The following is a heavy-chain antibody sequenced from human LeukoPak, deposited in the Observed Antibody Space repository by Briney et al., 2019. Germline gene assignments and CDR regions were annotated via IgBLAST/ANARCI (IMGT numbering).Heavy chain of an antibody. Sequence: GGSLRLSCTASGFTFSSYGMHWVRQAPGKGLEWVAVIWYDGSNKCYADSVKGRFTISRDNSKNTLYLQMNSLRAEDTAVYYCAREGRLYSSGWYFDYWGQGTLVTVSS. V-gene: IGHV3-33*01. J-gene: IGHJ4*02. CDR1: GFTFSSYG. CDR3: AREGRLYSSGWYFDY. D-gene: IGHD6-19*01. CDR2: IWYDGSNK.